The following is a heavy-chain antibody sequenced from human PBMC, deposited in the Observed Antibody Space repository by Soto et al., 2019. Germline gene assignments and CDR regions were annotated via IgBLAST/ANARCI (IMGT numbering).Heavy chain of an antibody. D-gene: IGHD1-7*01. V-gene: IGHV1-18*01. CDR3: ARDPWEENWNWIGFYGMDV. CDR2: INPYNGNT. J-gene: IGHJ6*02. Sequence: ASVKVSCKASGYTFTSSGISWVRQAPGQGLEWMGWINPYNGNTNYAQNLQGRVTISTDTSTSTAYMEVRSLRSDDAAIYYCARDPWEENWNWIGFYGMDVWGHGTTVTVSS. CDR1: GYTFTSSG.